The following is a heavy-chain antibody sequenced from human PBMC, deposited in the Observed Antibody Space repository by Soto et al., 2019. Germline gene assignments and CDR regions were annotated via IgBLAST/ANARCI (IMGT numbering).Heavy chain of an antibody. CDR2: IWKDGNNK. CDR1: GFTVSHYG. V-gene: IGHV3-33*01. Sequence: QVQLVESGGGVVQPGPSLRLSCAASGFTVSHYGMHWVRQAPGKGLEWVAVIWKDGNNKYYRDSVKGRFTISRDNSKNTLERQRSSLRGEDTAVYYGARGEAWTDEAFDIWGQGTMVTVSS. D-gene: IGHD5-12*01. CDR3: ARGEAWTDEAFDI. J-gene: IGHJ3*02.